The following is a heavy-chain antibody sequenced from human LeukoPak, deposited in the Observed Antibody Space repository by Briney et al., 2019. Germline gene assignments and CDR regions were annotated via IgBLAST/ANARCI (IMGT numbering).Heavy chain of an antibody. V-gene: IGHV3-53*01. CDR1: EFIFSGYE. Sequence: PGGSLRLSCAASEFIFSGYEMNWVRQAPGKGLEWVSLIYSGGSTYYPDSVKGRLTTFRDNYKNTLYLQINSLIAEDKAVYYCIPLGVTAVATYDYFMDVWGKGTTVTVSS. CDR3: IPLGVTAVATYDYFMDV. J-gene: IGHJ6*03. CDR2: IYSGGST. D-gene: IGHD2-21*02.